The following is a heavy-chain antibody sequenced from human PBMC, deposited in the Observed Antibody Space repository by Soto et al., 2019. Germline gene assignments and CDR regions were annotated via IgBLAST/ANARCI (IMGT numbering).Heavy chain of an antibody. J-gene: IGHJ4*02. CDR1: GFTFSSYA. Sequence: EVQLLESGGGLVQPGGSLRLSCAASGFTFSSYAMSWVRQAPGKGLEWVSAISGSGGSTYYADSVKGRFTISRDNSKNTLYLQMNSLRAEDKAVYYCAKDVGSPYYFDYWGQGTLVTVSS. CDR2: ISGSGGST. V-gene: IGHV3-23*01. D-gene: IGHD3-10*01. CDR3: AKDVGSPYYFDY.